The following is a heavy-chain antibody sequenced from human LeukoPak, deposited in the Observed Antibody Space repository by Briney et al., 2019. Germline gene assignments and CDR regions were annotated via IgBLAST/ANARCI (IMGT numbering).Heavy chain of an antibody. CDR1: EFTFSNYG. V-gene: IGHV3-30*02. CDR3: ARELVGAVVNYFDY. Sequence: GGSLRLSCAASEFTFSNYGMHWVRQAPGKGLEWVAFIRYDESNEYYADSVKGRFTISRDNAKNSLYLQMNSLRAEDTAVYYCARELVGAVVNYFDYWGQGTLVTVSS. D-gene: IGHD1-26*01. CDR2: IRYDESNE. J-gene: IGHJ4*02.